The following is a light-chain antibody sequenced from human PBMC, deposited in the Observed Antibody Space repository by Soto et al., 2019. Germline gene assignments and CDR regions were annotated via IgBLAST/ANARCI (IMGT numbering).Light chain of an antibody. CDR2: DVS. CDR3: SSYTSSNTVI. V-gene: IGLV2-14*03. CDR1: NSDVGGYNS. J-gene: IGLJ2*01. Sequence: QSALTQPASVSGSPGQSITISCTGTNSDVGGYNSVSWYQHHPGKAPKLMIYDVSNRPSGVSNRFSGSKSGNTASLTISGLQAEDEADYYCSSYTSSNTVIFGGGTQLTVL.